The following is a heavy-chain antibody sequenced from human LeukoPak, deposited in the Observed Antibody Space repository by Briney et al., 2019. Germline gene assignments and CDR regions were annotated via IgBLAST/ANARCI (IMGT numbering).Heavy chain of an antibody. V-gene: IGHV4-39*01. J-gene: IGHJ5*02. CDR2: IYYSGST. CDR3: ARTIWYSSPRSDWFDP. CDR1: GGPISSSSYY. D-gene: IGHD6-13*01. Sequence: SETLSLTCTVSGGPISSSSYYWGWIRQPPGKGLEWIGSIYYSGSTYYNPSLKSRVTISVDTSKNQFSLKLSSVTAADTAVYYCARTIWYSSPRSDWFDPWGQEPWSPSPQ.